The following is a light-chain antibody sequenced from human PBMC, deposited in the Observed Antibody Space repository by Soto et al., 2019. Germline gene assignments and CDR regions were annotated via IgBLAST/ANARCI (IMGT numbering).Light chain of an antibody. Sequence: EIVLTQSPGTLSLSPGERATLSFRSSQSVSSSYLAWYQQKPGQAPRLLIYGASSRATGIPDRFSGSGSGTDFTLTISRLEPEDFAVYYCQQYSASPRTFGQGTKVDIK. J-gene: IGKJ1*01. CDR1: QSVSSSY. CDR2: GAS. V-gene: IGKV3-20*01. CDR3: QQYSASPRT.